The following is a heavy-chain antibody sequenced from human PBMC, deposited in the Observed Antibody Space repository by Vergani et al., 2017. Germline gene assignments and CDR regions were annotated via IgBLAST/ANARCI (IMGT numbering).Heavy chain of an antibody. CDR2: ISYDGTQK. CDR1: VFTSSYYG. D-gene: IGHD2-2*01. V-gene: IGHV3-30*03. Sequence: QVHLVESGGGVVQPGRSLRLSCVVSVFTSSYYGMHWVRQAPGKGLEWVAVISYDGTQKYYADSVKGRFTISRDNSKSTLYLQMNSLRTEDTAVYYCASGVPGYQLATQYFQHWGQGTLVTVSS. J-gene: IGHJ1*01. CDR3: ASGVPGYQLATQYFQH.